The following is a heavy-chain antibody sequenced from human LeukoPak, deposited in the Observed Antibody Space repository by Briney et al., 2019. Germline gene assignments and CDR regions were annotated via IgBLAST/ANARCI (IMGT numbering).Heavy chain of an antibody. V-gene: IGHV4-59*12. Sequence: SETLSLTCTVSGGSISTYYWSWIRQPPGKGLEWIGYVYYSGSTNYNPSLKSRVTISADTSKNQYSLKLSSVTAADTAVYYCARSPGITIFGVVIEGSYMDVWGKGTTVTVSS. D-gene: IGHD3-3*01. CDR1: GGSISTYY. CDR3: ARSPGITIFGVVIEGSYMDV. CDR2: VYYSGST. J-gene: IGHJ6*03.